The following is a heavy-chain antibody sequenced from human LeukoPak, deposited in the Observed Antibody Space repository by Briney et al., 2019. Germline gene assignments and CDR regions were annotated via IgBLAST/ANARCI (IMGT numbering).Heavy chain of an antibody. CDR1: GFTVSSNY. CDR2: IYSGGNT. V-gene: IGHV3-66*01. J-gene: IGHJ4*02. Sequence: GGSLRLSCAASGFTVSSNYMSWVRQAPGKGLEWVSVIYSGGNTYYADSVKGRFTISRDNSKNTLYLQMNSLRAEDTAVYYCAKDRDIVVVVAAATLYFDYWGQGTLVTVSS. CDR3: AKDRDIVVVVAAATLYFDY. D-gene: IGHD2-15*01.